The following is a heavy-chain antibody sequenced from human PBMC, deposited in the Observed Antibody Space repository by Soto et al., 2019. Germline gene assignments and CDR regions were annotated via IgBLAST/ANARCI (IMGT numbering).Heavy chain of an antibody. CDR1: GYTFTSYG. J-gene: IGHJ4*02. CDR3: XXXXXXXWYGGDY. D-gene: IGHD1-26*01. Sequence: QVQLVQSGAEVKKPGASVKVSCKASGYTFTSYGISWVRQAPGQGLEWMGWISAYNGNTNYAQKLQGRVTMTTDTXXXXXXXXXXXXXXXXXXXXXXXXXXXXXWYGGDYWGQGTLVTVSS. V-gene: IGHV1-18*01. CDR2: ISAYNGNT.